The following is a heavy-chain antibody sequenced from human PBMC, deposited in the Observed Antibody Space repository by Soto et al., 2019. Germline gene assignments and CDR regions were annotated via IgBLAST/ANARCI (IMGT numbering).Heavy chain of an antibody. V-gene: IGHV3-53*01. CDR2: IYSGGET. D-gene: IGHD1-26*01. CDR3: AWNRLAWELPSD. Sequence: PGGSLRLSCAASGFTVSSSFMSWVRQAPGKGPEWVTDIYSGGETHYADSVKGRFTISRDSSKNTLYLQMNSLRVEDTAIYYCAWNRLAWELPSDWGHGTLVTISS. CDR1: GFTVSSSF. J-gene: IGHJ1*01.